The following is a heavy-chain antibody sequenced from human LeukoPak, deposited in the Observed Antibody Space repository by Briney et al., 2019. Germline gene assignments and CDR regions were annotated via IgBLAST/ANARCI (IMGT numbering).Heavy chain of an antibody. CDR3: ARGDDRSGQTGRYYFDH. CDR2: ISYDGSNK. V-gene: IGHV3-30-3*01. Sequence: PGRSLRLSCAASGFTFSSYAMHWVRQAPGKGLEWVAVISYDGSNKYYADSVKGRFTISRDNSKNTLYLQMNSLRAEDTAVYYCARGDDRSGQTGRYYFDHWGXXTLVTVSS. J-gene: IGHJ4*01. D-gene: IGHD3-22*01. CDR1: GFTFSSYA.